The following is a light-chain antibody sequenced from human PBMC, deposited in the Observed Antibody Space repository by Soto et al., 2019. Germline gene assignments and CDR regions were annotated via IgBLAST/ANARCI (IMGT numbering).Light chain of an antibody. J-gene: IGKJ1*01. CDR2: AAS. V-gene: IGKV1-39*01. CDR3: QQSYSTPRT. CDR1: QSISSY. Sequence: DIQMTQSPSSLSASLGDRFTMTCGASQSISSYLNWYQQKPGKAPKLLIYAASSLQSGVPSRFSGSGSGTDFTLTISSLQPEDFATYNCQQSYSTPRTFGQGTKVDIK.